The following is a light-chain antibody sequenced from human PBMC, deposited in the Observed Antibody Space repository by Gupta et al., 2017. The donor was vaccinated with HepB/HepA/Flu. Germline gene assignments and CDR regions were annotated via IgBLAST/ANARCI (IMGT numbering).Light chain of an antibody. J-gene: IGLJ3*02. Sequence: QSVLTQPPSVSAAPGQKVTISCSGSRSNIGSNYVSWYQHLPGTAPKLLIYDNNNRPSGIPDRCSGSKSGTSATLGITGLQTGDVADYYCGTWDSSLSAWVFGGGTKLTVL. CDR1: RSNIGSNY. CDR3: GTWDSSLSAWV. V-gene: IGLV1-51*01. CDR2: DNN.